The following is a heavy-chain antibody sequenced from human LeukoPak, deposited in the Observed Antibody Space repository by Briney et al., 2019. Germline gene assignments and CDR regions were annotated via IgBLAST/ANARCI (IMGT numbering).Heavy chain of an antibody. V-gene: IGHV3-30*02. CDR1: GFTFSSYG. Sequence: PGGSLRLSCAASGFTFSSYGMHWVRQAPGKGLEWVAFTLYDGSNKYYADSVKGRVTISRDNSKKTLYLQMNSLRAEDTAVYYCAKDHGKTYGSLLDYWGQGTLVTVSS. CDR2: TLYDGSNK. J-gene: IGHJ4*02. D-gene: IGHD3-10*01. CDR3: AKDHGKTYGSLLDY.